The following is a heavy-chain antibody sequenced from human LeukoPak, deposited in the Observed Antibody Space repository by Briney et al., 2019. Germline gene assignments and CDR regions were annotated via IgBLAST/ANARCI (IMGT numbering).Heavy chain of an antibody. V-gene: IGHV3-30*19. J-gene: IGHJ6*03. D-gene: IGHD6-19*01. CDR2: ISYDGSNK. CDR3: ARWPWLANNYYYYMDV. Sequence: GGSLRLSCAASGFTFSSYGMHWVRQAPGKGLEWVAVISYDGSNKYYADSVKGRFTISRDNSKNTLYLQMNSLRAEDTAVYYCARWPWLANNYYYYMDVWGKGTTVTVSS. CDR1: GFTFSSYG.